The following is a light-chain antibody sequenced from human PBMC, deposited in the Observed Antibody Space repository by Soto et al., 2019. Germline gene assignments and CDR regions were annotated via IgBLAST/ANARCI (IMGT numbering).Light chain of an antibody. V-gene: IGKV1-39*01. CDR3: QQSYSALSIT. CDR1: ESIARH. J-gene: IGKJ5*01. Sequence: DIQKTQSPSSLSASVGDRVTITCQASESIARHLNWYQQKPGKAPKLLIYASSSLQNGVPSRFREGESGTDFTLTISNLQPEDFATYYCQQSYSALSITFGQGTRLEIK. CDR2: ASS.